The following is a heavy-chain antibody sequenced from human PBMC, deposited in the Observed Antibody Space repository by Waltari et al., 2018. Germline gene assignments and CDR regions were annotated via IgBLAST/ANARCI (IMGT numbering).Heavy chain of an antibody. Sequence: QVQLVQSGAEVKKPGSSVKVSCKASGGTFRRSAIRWVRHAPGQGLEWMGGIIPIFGTANYAQKFQGRVTITTDESTSTAYMELSSLRSEDTAVYYCAMGGYSSSFDAFDIWGQGTMVTVSS. CDR1: GGTFRRSA. CDR3: AMGGYSSSFDAFDI. D-gene: IGHD6-13*01. J-gene: IGHJ3*02. CDR2: IIPIFGTA. V-gene: IGHV1-69*05.